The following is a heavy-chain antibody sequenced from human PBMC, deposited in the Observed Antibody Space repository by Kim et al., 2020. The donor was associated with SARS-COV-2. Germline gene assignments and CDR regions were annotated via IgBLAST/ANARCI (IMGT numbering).Heavy chain of an antibody. D-gene: IGHD6-19*01. V-gene: IGHV4-39*01. CDR3: ARRVAVAGAEYFQH. J-gene: IGHJ1*01. Sequence: NPPLKSRVTLAVDTSKNQFSLKLSSVTAADTAVYCCARRVAVAGAEYFQHWGQGTLVTVSS.